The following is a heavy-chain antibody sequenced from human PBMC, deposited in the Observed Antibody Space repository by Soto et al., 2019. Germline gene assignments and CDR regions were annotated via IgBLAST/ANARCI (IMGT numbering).Heavy chain of an antibody. V-gene: IGHV4-30-4*01. CDR3: ARDQGIAAAGIDYYYGMDV. CDR1: GGSISSGDYY. Sequence: QVQLQESGPGLVKPSQTLFLTCTVSGGSISSGDYYWSWIRQPPGKGLEWIGYIYYSGSTYYNPSLKSRVTISVDTSKNQFSLKLSSVTAADTAVYYCARDQGIAAAGIDYYYGMDVWGQGTTVTVSS. CDR2: IYYSGST. D-gene: IGHD6-13*01. J-gene: IGHJ6*02.